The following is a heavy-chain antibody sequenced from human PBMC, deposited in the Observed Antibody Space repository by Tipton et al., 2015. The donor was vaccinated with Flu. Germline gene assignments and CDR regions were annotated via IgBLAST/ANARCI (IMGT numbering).Heavy chain of an antibody. J-gene: IGHJ6*02. CDR2: IYPSGTT. CDR3: ARGRRIVTSYFVSPSGFDV. D-gene: IGHD3-22*01. V-gene: IGHV4-61*02. Sequence: TLSLTCTVSGGSFTSGTYFWNWIRQPAGKGLEWIGRIYPSGTTDYNPSLKSRVTMSVDTSKRQFSLKLSSVTAADTAVYYCARGRRIVTSYFVSPSGFDVWGQGTMVTVSS. CDR1: GGSFTSGTYF.